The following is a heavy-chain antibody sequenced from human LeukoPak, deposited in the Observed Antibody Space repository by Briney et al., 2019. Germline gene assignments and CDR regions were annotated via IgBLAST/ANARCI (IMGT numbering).Heavy chain of an antibody. Sequence: SETLSLTCTVSGGSISSYYWSWIRQPPGKGLEWIGYIYYSGSTNYNPSLKSRVTISVDTSKNQFSLKLSYVTAADTAVYYCASTPDYYYFDYWGQGNLVTVSS. D-gene: IGHD4-11*01. CDR2: IYYSGST. J-gene: IGHJ4*02. V-gene: IGHV4-59*01. CDR3: ASTPDYYYFDY. CDR1: GGSISSYY.